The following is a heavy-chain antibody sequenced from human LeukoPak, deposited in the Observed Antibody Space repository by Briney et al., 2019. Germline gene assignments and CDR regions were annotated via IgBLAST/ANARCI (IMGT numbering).Heavy chain of an antibody. Sequence: GGSLRLSCAASGFTFSDYNMNWVRQAPGKGPEWVSSISGSTNVMYYADSVKGRFTISTDDAKNSLYLQMNSLRAEDTALYYCARLSYGAFDYWGQGTLVTVSS. CDR1: GFTFSDYN. V-gene: IGHV3-21*01. J-gene: IGHJ4*02. D-gene: IGHD4/OR15-4a*01. CDR2: ISGSTNVM. CDR3: ARLSYGAFDY.